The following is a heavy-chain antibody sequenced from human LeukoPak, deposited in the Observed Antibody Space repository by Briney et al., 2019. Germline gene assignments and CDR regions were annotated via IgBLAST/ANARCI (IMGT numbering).Heavy chain of an antibody. Sequence: GGSLRLSCAASGFTVSSNYMSWVRQAPGKGLEWVSIIYSDGSTYYADSVKGRFTISRDNSKNRLYLQMNSLRAEDTAVYYCARDRKITMVRGVIITYYYYGMDVWGQGTTVTVSS. CDR1: GFTVSSNY. CDR3: ARDRKITMVRGVIITYYYYGMDV. J-gene: IGHJ6*02. CDR2: IYSDGST. D-gene: IGHD3-10*01. V-gene: IGHV3-66*01.